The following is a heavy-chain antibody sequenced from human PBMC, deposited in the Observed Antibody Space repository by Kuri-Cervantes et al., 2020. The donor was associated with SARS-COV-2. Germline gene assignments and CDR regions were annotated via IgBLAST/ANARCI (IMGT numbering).Heavy chain of an antibody. CDR2: ISAYNGNT. CDR1: GYTFTSYG. Sequence: ASVKVSCKASGYTFTSYGISWVRQAPGQGLEWMGRISAYNGNTNYAQKLQGRVTMTTDTSTSTAYMELRSLRSDDTAVYYCARDMGDRLLWFGELLYWGQGTLVTVSS. D-gene: IGHD3-10*01. V-gene: IGHV1-18*04. CDR3: ARDMGDRLLWFGELLY. J-gene: IGHJ4*02.